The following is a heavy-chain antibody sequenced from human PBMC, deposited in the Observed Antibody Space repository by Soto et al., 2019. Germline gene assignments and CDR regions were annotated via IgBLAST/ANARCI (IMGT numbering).Heavy chain of an antibody. CDR3: ARGSSQKKDYFDY. CDR2: IIPILGIA. V-gene: IGHV1-69*02. Sequence: QVQLVQSGAEVKKPGSSVKVSCTASGGTFSSYTISWVRQAPGQGLEWMGRIIPILGIANYAQKFQGRVTITADKSTSTAYMELSSLRAEDTAVYYWARGSSQKKDYFDYWGQGTLVTVSS. CDR1: GGTFSSYT. D-gene: IGHD6-19*01. J-gene: IGHJ4*02.